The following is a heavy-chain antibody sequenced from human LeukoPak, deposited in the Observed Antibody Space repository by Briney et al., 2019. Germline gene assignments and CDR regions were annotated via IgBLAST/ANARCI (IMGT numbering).Heavy chain of an antibody. V-gene: IGHV3-23*01. CDR1: GFSSSNYA. D-gene: IGHD6-19*01. Sequence: PGGSLRLSCVASGFSSSNYAMSWVRQAPGKGLEWVSVISGSGSSAYYADSVRGRFTISRDNSKNMLYLQMNSLRAEDTAVYYCAQSPSGWYQFDYWAQGTLVTVSS. CDR2: ISGSGSSA. CDR3: AQSPSGWYQFDY. J-gene: IGHJ4*02.